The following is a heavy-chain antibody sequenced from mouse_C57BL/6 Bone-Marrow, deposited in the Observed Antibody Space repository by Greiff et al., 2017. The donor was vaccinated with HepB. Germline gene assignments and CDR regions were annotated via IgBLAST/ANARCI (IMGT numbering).Heavy chain of an antibody. CDR1: GFTFSSYA. CDR2: ISDGVSYT. V-gene: IGHV5-4*01. J-gene: IGHJ1*03. Sequence: EVQLVESGGGLVKPGGSLKLSCAASGFTFSSYAMSWVRQTPEKRLEWVATISDGVSYTYYPDNVKGRFTISRDNAKNNLYLQMSHLKSEDTAMYYCARGGPTIVTTWYFDVWGTGTTVTVSS. D-gene: IGHD2-5*01. CDR3: ARGGPTIVTTWYFDV.